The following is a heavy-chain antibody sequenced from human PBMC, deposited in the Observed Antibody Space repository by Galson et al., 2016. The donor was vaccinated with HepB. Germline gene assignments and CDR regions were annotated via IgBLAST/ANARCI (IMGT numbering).Heavy chain of an antibody. CDR1: GFTLSIYS. CDR3: ANDWYGYMAY. J-gene: IGHJ4*02. CDR2: ITSSSSVT. V-gene: IGHV3-48*02. D-gene: IGHD3-9*01. Sequence: SLRLSCADSGFTLSIYSMHWVRQAPGKGLEWISHITSSSSVTYYADSVKGRFTISRDNAKKSLYLQMNSLRDEDTAVYYCANDWYGYMAYWGQGTLVTVSS.